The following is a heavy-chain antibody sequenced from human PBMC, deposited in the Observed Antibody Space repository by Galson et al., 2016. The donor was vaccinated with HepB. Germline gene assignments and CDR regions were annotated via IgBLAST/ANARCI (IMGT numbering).Heavy chain of an antibody. D-gene: IGHD2/OR15-2a*01. CDR2: ISYDGSKR. V-gene: IGHV3-30*18. CDR3: AKDQEERSNWYLDY. CDR1: GFTFSSYG. Sequence: SLRLSCAASGFTFSSYGMHWVRQAPGKGLEWVSVISYDGSKRYYVDSVKGRFTISRDNSKNTLYLQMNSLRVEDTAVYYCAKDQEERSNWYLDYWGQGTPVTVSS. J-gene: IGHJ4*02.